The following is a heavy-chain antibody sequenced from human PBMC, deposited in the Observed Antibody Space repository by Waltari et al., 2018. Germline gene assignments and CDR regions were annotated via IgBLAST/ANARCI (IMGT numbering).Heavy chain of an antibody. Sequence: QVQLQESGPSLLKPSETLSLICTVSGGSISGFYWSWVRQPPGKGLDWIGYIYYTGSTNVNPSLKSRVTMSVDTSKIQFSLKLSSVTAADTAFYYCARGGGGDWEWFDPWGQGTLVTVSS. J-gene: IGHJ5*02. CDR2: IYYTGST. D-gene: IGHD2-21*02. CDR3: ARGGGGDWEWFDP. V-gene: IGHV4-59*01. CDR1: GGSISGFY.